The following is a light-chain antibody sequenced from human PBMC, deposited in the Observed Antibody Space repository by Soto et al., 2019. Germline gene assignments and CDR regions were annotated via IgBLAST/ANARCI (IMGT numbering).Light chain of an antibody. CDR3: QQRINWPLT. Sequence: EIVLTQSPATLSLSPGERATLSCTASQSVSNYLAWYHQKPGQAPRLLIYDASNRATGIPARFIGSGSGTDFSLTISSLGPEDFAVYYCQQRINWPLTFGGGTKVEIK. J-gene: IGKJ4*01. V-gene: IGKV3-11*01. CDR1: QSVSNY. CDR2: DAS.